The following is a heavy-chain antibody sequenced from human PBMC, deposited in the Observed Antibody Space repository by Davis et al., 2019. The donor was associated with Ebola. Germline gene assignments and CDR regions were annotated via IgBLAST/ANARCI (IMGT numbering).Heavy chain of an antibody. CDR1: GYTFTSYY. J-gene: IGHJ4*02. D-gene: IGHD3-16*02. CDR2: INPSGGST. Sequence: ASVKVSCKASGYTFTSYYMHWVRQAPGQGLEWMGIINPSGGSTSYAQKFQGRVTMTRDTSTSTVYMELSSLRSEDTAVYYCARGLITFGGVIDPFDYWGQGTLVTVSS. V-gene: IGHV1-46*03. CDR3: ARGLITFGGVIDPFDY.